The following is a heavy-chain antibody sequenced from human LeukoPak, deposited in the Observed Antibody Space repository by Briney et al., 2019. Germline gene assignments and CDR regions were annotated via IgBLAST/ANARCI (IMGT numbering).Heavy chain of an antibody. CDR1: GDSVSSDRAV. V-gene: IGHV6-1*01. Sequence: SQTLSLTCAISGDSVSSDRAVWNWIRQSPSRGLEWLGRTYYMSKWYNDYAVSVKSRITINPDTSKNQFSLQLNSVTPEDTAVYYCARDRSWTTGFDIWGQGTMVTVSS. CDR3: ARDRSWTTGFDI. D-gene: IGHD2-8*02. CDR2: TYYMSKWYN. J-gene: IGHJ3*02.